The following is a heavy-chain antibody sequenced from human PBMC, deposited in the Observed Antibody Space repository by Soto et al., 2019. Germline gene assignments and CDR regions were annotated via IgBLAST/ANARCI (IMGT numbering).Heavy chain of an antibody. V-gene: IGHV3-33*01. CDR2: IWYDGSNK. Sequence: QVQLVESGGGVVQPGRSLRLSCAASGFTFSSYGMHWVRQAPGKGLEWVAVIWYDGSNKYYADSVKGRFTISRDNSKNTLYLQMNSLRAEDTAVYYCAGENSYAVTYYGMDVWGQGTTVTVSS. D-gene: IGHD5-18*01. CDR1: GFTFSSYG. J-gene: IGHJ6*02. CDR3: AGENSYAVTYYGMDV.